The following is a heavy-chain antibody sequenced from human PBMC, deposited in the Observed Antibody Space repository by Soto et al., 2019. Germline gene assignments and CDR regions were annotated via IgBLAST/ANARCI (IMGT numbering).Heavy chain of an antibody. D-gene: IGHD3-10*02. Sequence: QVQLVQSGAEVKKPGASVKVSCRASSYTFTSYGISWVRQAPGQGLEWKGWISTYNGDTNYAPKLQGRVTMTTDTSTSTAYIELRSLISDDTAVYYCARDRDVESYYYYWGQGTLLTVSS. CDR1: SYTFTSYG. V-gene: IGHV1-18*01. CDR2: ISTYNGDT. J-gene: IGHJ4*02. CDR3: ARDRDVESYYYY.